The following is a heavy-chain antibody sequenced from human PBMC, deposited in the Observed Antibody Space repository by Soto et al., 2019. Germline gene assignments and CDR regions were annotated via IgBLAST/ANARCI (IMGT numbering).Heavy chain of an antibody. CDR2: INSDGRST. D-gene: IGHD1-7*01. CDR1: GCTFSSYW. CDR3: ARAHGELGSSPYYYYSMDV. J-gene: IGHJ6*02. Sequence: PGGSLRLSCAASGCTFSSYWMHCVRQDPGKGLVWVSRINSDGRSTTYADSVKGRFTISRHNATNTLYLQMNSLRADDTAVYYSARAHGELGSSPYYYYSMDVWLQGSTGSVSS. V-gene: IGHV3-74*01.